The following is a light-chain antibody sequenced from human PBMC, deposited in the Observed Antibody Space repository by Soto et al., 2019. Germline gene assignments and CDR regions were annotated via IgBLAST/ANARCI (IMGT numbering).Light chain of an antibody. V-gene: IGLV2-14*03. CDR1: SSDVGAYNY. CDR2: DVS. J-gene: IGLJ1*01. CDR3: SSYTRAATYV. Sequence: QSVLTQPASMSGSPGQSITISCTGSSSDVGAYNYDSWYQQYRPGEAPKLIIYDVSHRPAGVSTRFSGSKSGNTASLTISGLQTEDEADYYCSSYTRAATYVFGNGTKVTVL.